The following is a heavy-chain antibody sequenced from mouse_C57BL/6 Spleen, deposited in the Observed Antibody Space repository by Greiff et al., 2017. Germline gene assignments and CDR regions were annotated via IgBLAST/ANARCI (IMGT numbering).Heavy chain of an antibody. CDR1: GYAFSSSW. Sequence: VELQQSGPELVKPGASVKISCKASGYAFSSSWMNWVKQRPGKGLEWIGRIYPGDGDTNYNGKFKGKATLTADKSSSTAYMQLSSLTSEDSAVYVGARSSYGGFAYWGQGTLVTVSA. J-gene: IGHJ3*01. V-gene: IGHV1-82*01. CDR3: ARSSYGGFAY. CDR2: IYPGDGDT. D-gene: IGHD3-1*01.